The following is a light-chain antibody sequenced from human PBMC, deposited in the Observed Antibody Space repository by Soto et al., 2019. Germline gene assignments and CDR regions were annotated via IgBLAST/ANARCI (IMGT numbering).Light chain of an antibody. J-gene: IGLJ1*01. CDR3: CSYAGSPYV. Sequence: QSAPTQPRSVSGSPGQSVTISCTGTSSDVGEYDYVSWYQQHPSKAPKLMIFDVSERPSGVPDRFSGSKTGNTASLTISGLQAEDEADYYCCSYAGSPYVFGTGTKLTVL. CDR2: DVS. V-gene: IGLV2-11*01. CDR1: SSDVGEYDY.